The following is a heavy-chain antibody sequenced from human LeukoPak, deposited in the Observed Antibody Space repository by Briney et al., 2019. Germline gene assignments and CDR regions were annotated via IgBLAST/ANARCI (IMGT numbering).Heavy chain of an antibody. J-gene: IGHJ6*03. CDR1: GGSISSYY. Sequence: SETLSLTCTLSGGSISSYYWSWIRQPPGKGLEWIGDIYYSGSTNYNPSLKSRVTISVDTSKNQFSLKLSSVTAADTAVYYCARAAGLYYYYYMDVWGKGTTVTVSS. CDR3: ARAAGLYYYYYMDV. CDR2: IYYSGST. D-gene: IGHD3-10*01. V-gene: IGHV4-59*01.